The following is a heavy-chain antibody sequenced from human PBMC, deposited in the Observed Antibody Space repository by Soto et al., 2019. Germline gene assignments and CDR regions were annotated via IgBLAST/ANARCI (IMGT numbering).Heavy chain of an antibody. D-gene: IGHD3-3*02. CDR1: GDSIGSYS. CDR3: AREGNLGRCIQPLAF. Sequence: PSETLSLTCTVSGDSIGSYSWSWIRQPPGKGLEWIGNIHYNGNTKYSPSLKSRVTMSVDTSKNHFSLKLISVTTADTAVYFCAREGNLGRCIQPLAFWGQGTLVTVSS. J-gene: IGHJ4*02. V-gene: IGHV4-59*01. CDR2: IHYNGNT.